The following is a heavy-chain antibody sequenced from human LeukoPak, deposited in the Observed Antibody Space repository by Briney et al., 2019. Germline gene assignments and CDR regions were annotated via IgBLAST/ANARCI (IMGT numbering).Heavy chain of an antibody. D-gene: IGHD1-26*01. V-gene: IGHV3-48*03. J-gene: IGHJ6*03. CDR1: GFTFSSYE. Sequence: GGSLRLSCAASGFTFSSYEMNWVRQAPGKGLEWVSYISSSGSIKYYADSVKGRFTISRDNARNSLYLQMNSLTAEDTAVYYCARDPYSGAYGNTYYYYMDVWGKGTTVTISS. CDR2: ISSSGSIK. CDR3: ARDPYSGAYGNTYYYYMDV.